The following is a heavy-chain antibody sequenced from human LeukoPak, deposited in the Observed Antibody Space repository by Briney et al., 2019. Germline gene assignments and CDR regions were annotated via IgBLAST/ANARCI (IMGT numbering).Heavy chain of an antibody. D-gene: IGHD6-19*01. V-gene: IGHV4-59*02. J-gene: IGHJ6*03. CDR2: IYYSGST. CDR1: GDFASGYY. Sequence: KPSETLSLTCTVSGDFASGYYWSWVRQSAAKGLEWIGYIYYSGSTNYNPSLKSRVTISVDTSKNQFSLKLSSVTAADTAVYYCARGKAVALYYYYMDVWGKGTTVTVSS. CDR3: ARGKAVALYYYYMDV.